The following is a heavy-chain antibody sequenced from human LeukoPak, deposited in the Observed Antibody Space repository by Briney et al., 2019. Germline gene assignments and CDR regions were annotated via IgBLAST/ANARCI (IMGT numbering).Heavy chain of an antibody. Sequence: ASVKVSCKASGYTFTSYDINWVRQATGQGLEWMGWMNPNSGNTGYAQKFQGRVTMTRNTSISTAYMELSSLRSEDTAVYYCARSRAAAAGPDLYGMDVWGQGTTVTVSS. V-gene: IGHV1-8*01. D-gene: IGHD6-13*01. CDR3: ARSRAAAAGPDLYGMDV. J-gene: IGHJ6*02. CDR2: MNPNSGNT. CDR1: GYTFTSYD.